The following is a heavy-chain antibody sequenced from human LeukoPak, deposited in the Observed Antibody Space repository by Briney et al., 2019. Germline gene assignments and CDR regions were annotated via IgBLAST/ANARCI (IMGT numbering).Heavy chain of an antibody. Sequence: GRSLRLSCAASGFTFDDYAMHWVRQAPGKGLEWVSGISWNSGSIGYADSVKGRFTISRDNAKNSLYPQMNSLRAEDTALYYCAKDTEWGLAAAVGYFDLWGRGTLVTVSS. CDR2: ISWNSGSI. V-gene: IGHV3-9*01. CDR3: AKDTEWGLAAAVGYFDL. J-gene: IGHJ2*01. CDR1: GFTFDDYA. D-gene: IGHD6-13*01.